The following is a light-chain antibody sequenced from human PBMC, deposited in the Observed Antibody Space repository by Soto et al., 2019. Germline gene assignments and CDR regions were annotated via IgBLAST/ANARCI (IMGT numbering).Light chain of an antibody. V-gene: IGLV2-14*01. CDR1: SSEVGGYNY. CDR3: SSFTIITTYV. Sequence: QSVLTQPAPLSGSPGQSITISCTGTSSEVGGYNYVSWYQQHPGKAPKLMIYDVNNRPSGVSNRFSGSKSGNTASLTISGLQAEDEADYYCSSFTIITTYVFGTGTKVTVL. J-gene: IGLJ1*01. CDR2: DVN.